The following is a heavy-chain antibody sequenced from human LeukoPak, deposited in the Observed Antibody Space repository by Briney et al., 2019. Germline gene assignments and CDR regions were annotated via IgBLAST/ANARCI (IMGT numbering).Heavy chain of an antibody. Sequence: GRSLRLSCAASGFTFSSYAMHWVRQAPGKGLEWVAVISYDGSNKYYADSVKGRFTISRDNSKNTLYLQMNSLRAEDTAVYYCARDPDYYDNSGYWEWGQGTLVTVSS. CDR3: ARDPDYYDNSGYWE. CDR2: ISYDGSNK. J-gene: IGHJ4*02. D-gene: IGHD3-22*01. CDR1: GFTFSSYA. V-gene: IGHV3-30-3*01.